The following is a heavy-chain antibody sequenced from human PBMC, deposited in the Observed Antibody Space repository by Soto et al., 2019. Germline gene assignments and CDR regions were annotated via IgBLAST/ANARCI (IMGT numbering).Heavy chain of an antibody. J-gene: IGHJ4*01. D-gene: IGHD1-26*01. CDR3: ARARQSMRYPLDY. CDR1: GFTVSSNY. V-gene: IGHV3-53*02. CDR2: IYSGGST. Sequence: EVQLVETGGGLIQPGGSLRLSCAASGFTVSSNYMSWVRQAPGKGLEWVSVIYSGGSTYYADYVKGRSTISRDNSKKTLYLQMNSLRDEDAAVYYCARARQSMRYPLDYWGQGTQVPVSP.